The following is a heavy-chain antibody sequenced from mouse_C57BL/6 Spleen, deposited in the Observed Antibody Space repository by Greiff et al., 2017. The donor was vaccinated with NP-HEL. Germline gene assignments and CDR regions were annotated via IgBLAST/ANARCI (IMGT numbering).Heavy chain of an antibody. CDR3: ARGYGNSWFAY. J-gene: IGHJ3*01. CDR2: ISYDGSN. CDR1: GYSITSGYY. D-gene: IGHD2-1*01. V-gene: IGHV3-6*01. Sequence: ESGPGLVKPSQSLSLTCSVTGYSITSGYYWNWIRQFPGNKLEWMGYISYDGSNNYNPSLKNRISITRDTSKNQFFLKLNSVTTEDTATYYCARGYGNSWFAYWGQGTLVTVSA.